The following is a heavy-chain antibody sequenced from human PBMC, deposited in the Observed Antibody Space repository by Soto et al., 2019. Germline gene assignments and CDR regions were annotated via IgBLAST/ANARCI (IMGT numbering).Heavy chain of an antibody. V-gene: IGHV3-15*01. D-gene: IGHD3-10*02. CDR1: GFSFSGAW. J-gene: IGHJ4*02. Sequence: GGSLRLSCAASGFSFSGAWMSWVRQAPGKGLEWVGRIKSKNDGETTDYAAPVKGRFSISRDDSQNTLFLQMNSLETEDSAVYYCTTVVRPSGTFVLYWGQGALVTVSS. CDR2: IKSKNDGETT. CDR3: TTVVRPSGTFVLY.